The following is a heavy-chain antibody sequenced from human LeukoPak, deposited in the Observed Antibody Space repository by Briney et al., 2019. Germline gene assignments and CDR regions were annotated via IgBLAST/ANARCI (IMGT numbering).Heavy chain of an antibody. CDR2: INPNSGGT. CDR1: GYTFTGYY. Sequence: GASAKVSCKASGYTFTGYYMHWVRQAPGQGLEWMGWINPNSGGTNYAQKFQGRVTMTRDTSISTAYMELSRLRSDDTAVYYCARDIVVVPAAAYYFDYWGQGTLVTVSS. D-gene: IGHD2-2*01. J-gene: IGHJ4*02. CDR3: ARDIVVVPAAAYYFDY. V-gene: IGHV1-2*02.